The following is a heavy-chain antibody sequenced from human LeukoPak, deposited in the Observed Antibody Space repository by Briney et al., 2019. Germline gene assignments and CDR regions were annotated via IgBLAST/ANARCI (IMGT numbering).Heavy chain of an antibody. Sequence: KPSETLSLTCTVSGGSISSSSYYWGWIRQPPGKGLEWIGSIYHSGSTYYNPSLKSRVTISVDTSKNQFSLKLSSVTAADTAVYYCARGAGYYDSSGSFDYWGQGTLVTVSS. CDR1: GGSISSSSYY. J-gene: IGHJ4*02. CDR3: ARGAGYYDSSGSFDY. D-gene: IGHD3-22*01. V-gene: IGHV4-39*07. CDR2: IYHSGST.